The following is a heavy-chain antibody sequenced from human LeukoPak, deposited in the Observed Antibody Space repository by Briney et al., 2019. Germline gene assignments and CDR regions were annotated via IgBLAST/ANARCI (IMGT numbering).Heavy chain of an antibody. CDR3: AKDHSSSPWALDY. V-gene: IGHV3-30*02. J-gene: IGHJ4*02. CDR2: IRYDGSNE. D-gene: IGHD6-6*01. CDR1: GFTFSSYG. Sequence: GGSLRLSCAASGFTFSSYGMHWVRQAPGKGLEWVAFIRYDGSNEYYADSVKGRFTISRDNSKNTLYLQMNSLRADDTAVCYCAKDHSSSPWALDYWGQGTLVTVSS.